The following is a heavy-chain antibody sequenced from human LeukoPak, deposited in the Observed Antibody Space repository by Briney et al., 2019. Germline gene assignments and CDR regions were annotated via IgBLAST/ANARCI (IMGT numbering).Heavy chain of an antibody. CDR3: ARLAPDYADYWFDP. D-gene: IGHD4-17*01. CDR2: IYPLESIT. CDR1: GYDFSTKW. Sequence: GASPKLSCQTSGYDFSTKWIGWVRQMPGKGLEWMGIIYPLESITKYSPAFQGHVTLTADTSINTAFLQWTSLKASDTAIYYCARLAPDYADYWFDPWGQGTLVTVTS. V-gene: IGHV5-51*01. J-gene: IGHJ5*02.